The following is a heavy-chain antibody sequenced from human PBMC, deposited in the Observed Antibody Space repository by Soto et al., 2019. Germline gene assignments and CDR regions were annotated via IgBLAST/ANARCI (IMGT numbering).Heavy chain of an antibody. CDR1: GYSFTTYW. Sequence: PGESRKISCKGSGYSFTTYWITWVRQMPGKGLEWMGRIDPSDSYTNYSPSFQGHVTISADKSIITAYLQWSSLKASDTAMYYCARKVMAARWADAFDIWGQGTMVTVSS. CDR3: ARKVMAARWADAFDI. V-gene: IGHV5-10-1*01. CDR2: IDPSDSYT. J-gene: IGHJ3*02. D-gene: IGHD5-12*01.